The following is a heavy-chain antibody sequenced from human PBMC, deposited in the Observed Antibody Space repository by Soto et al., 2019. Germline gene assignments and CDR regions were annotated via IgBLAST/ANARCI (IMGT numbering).Heavy chain of an antibody. CDR3: AKDPYRILTDYLGAPF. J-gene: IGHJ4*02. CDR2: ISGSGGST. Sequence: PGGSLRLSCAASGFTFSSYAMSWVRQAPGKGLEWVSAISGSGGSTYYADSVRGRFTISRDNSKNTLYLQMNSLRAEDTAVYYCAKDPYRILTDYLGAPFWGQGTLVTVSS. D-gene: IGHD3-9*01. CDR1: GFTFSSYA. V-gene: IGHV3-23*01.